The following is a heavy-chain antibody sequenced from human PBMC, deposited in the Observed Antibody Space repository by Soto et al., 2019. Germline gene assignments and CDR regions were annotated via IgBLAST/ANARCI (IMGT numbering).Heavy chain of an antibody. V-gene: IGHV3-33*01. Sequence: GGSLRLSCAASGFTFSSYGMHWVRQAPGKGLEWVAVIWYDGSNKYYADSVKGRFTISRDNSKNTLYLQMNSLRAEDTAVYYCARVDVVGATGGHFDYWGQGTLVTVSS. D-gene: IGHD1-26*01. CDR3: ARVDVVGATGGHFDY. J-gene: IGHJ4*02. CDR2: IWYDGSNK. CDR1: GFTFSSYG.